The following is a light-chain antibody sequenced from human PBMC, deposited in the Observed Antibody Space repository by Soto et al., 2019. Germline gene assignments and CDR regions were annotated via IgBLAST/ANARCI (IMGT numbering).Light chain of an antibody. V-gene: IGKV3-15*01. CDR3: QPYNNWPLT. CDR2: DTS. CDR1: LGIGDT. Sequence: TQSPSFLSASVGEGATLSCRASLGIGDTLAWYQHKPGQTPRLLIYDTSTRATGVPTRFSGSRSGAEFTLTINSLQSEDFAVYYCQPYNNWPLTFGGGTKVDIK. J-gene: IGKJ4*01.